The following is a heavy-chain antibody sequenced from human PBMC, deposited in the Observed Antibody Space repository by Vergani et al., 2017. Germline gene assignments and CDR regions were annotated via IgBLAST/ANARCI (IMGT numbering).Heavy chain of an antibody. CDR2: ISAYNGNT. CDR3: ARDGARYYDFWSGYYTFDY. D-gene: IGHD3-3*01. Sequence: QVQLVQSGAEVKEPGASVRVSCKASGYTFSGYYMHWVRQAPGQGLEWMGWISAYNGNTNYAQKLQGRVTMTTDTSTSTAYMELRSQRSDDTAVYYCARDGARYYDFWSGYYTFDYWGQGTLVTVSS. J-gene: IGHJ4*02. CDR1: GYTFSGYY. V-gene: IGHV1-18*04.